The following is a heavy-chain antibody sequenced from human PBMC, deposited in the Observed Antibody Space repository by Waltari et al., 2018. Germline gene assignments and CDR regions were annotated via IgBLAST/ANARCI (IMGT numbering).Heavy chain of an antibody. CDR3: ARDFRDYYDSSGSFDY. V-gene: IGHV4-59*11. Sequence: QVQLQESGPGLVKPSETLSLTCTVSGGSISSHYWSWIRQPPGKGLEWIGSIYYSGSTYYNPSLMSRVTISVDTSKIQFSRKLSSVTAADTAVYYCARDFRDYYDSSGSFDYWGQGTLVTVSS. D-gene: IGHD3-22*01. CDR1: GGSISSHY. J-gene: IGHJ4*02. CDR2: IYYSGST.